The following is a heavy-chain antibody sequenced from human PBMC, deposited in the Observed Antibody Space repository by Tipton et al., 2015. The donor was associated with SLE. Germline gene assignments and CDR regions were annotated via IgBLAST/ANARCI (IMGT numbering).Heavy chain of an antibody. CDR1: GYTFTSYA. Sequence: QVQLVQSGAEVKKPGASVKVSCKASGYTFTSYAMHWVRQDPGQRLEWMGWINAGNGNTKYSQKFQGRVTITRDTSASTAYMELSSLRSEDTAVYYCARCGGKGYFDLWGRGTLVTVSS. J-gene: IGHJ2*01. CDR2: INAGNGNT. D-gene: IGHD2-15*01. V-gene: IGHV1-3*01. CDR3: ARCGGKGYFDL.